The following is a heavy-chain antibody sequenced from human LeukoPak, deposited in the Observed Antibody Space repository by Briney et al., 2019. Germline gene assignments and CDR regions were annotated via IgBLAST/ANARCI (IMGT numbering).Heavy chain of an antibody. J-gene: IGHJ5*02. CDR1: GYGFSDVY. CDR3: ATSSTVTHTRDP. D-gene: IGHD1-1*01. CDR2: INPHSGAS. Sequence: ASVKVSCKASGYGFSDVYFNWVRQAPGQGHEWMGWINPHSGASKYAQRFQGRVSMDASIDTAYLELSWLTSDDTAVYYCATSSTVTHTRDPWGPGTLVTVSS. V-gene: IGHV1-2*02.